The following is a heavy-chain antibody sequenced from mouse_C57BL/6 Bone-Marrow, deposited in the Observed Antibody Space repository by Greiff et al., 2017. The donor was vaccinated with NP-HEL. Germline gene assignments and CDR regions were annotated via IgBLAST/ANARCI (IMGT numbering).Heavy chain of an antibody. Sequence: DVQLVEPGAELVRPGSSVKMSCKTSGYTFTSSGINWVKQRPGQGLEWIGYIYIGNGYTEYNEKFKGKATLTSDTSSSTSYMQLSSLTSEDSSIYFGARKGTWERYFDVWGTGTTVTVSS. CDR2: IYIGNGYT. D-gene: IGHD4-1*01. J-gene: IGHJ1*03. CDR3: ARKGTWERYFDV. CDR1: GYTFTSSG. V-gene: IGHV1-58*01.